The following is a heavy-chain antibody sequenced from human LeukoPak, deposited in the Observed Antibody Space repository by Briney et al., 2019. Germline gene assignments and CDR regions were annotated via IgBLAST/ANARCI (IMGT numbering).Heavy chain of an antibody. V-gene: IGHV4-34*01. Sequence: SETLSLTCAVYGGSFSGYYWSWIRQPPGKGLDWIGEINHSGSTNYNPSLKSRVTISVDTSKNQFSLKLNSVTAADTAVYYCARSAYYYDSSGPYRYFDYWGQGTLVTVSS. J-gene: IGHJ4*02. CDR1: GGSFSGYY. D-gene: IGHD3-22*01. CDR3: ARSAYYYDSSGPYRYFDY. CDR2: INHSGST.